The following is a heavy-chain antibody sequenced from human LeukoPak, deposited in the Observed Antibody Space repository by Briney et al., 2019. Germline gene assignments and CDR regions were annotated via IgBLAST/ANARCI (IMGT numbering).Heavy chain of an antibody. CDR3: ARGVYGEKGGAFDI. CDR1: GFTFSSYW. Sequence: GGSLRLSCAVSGFTFSSYWMYWVRQAPGKGLVWVSGINSDGSSSSYADSVEGRFTISSDNAKNTLYLQMNSLRAEDTAVYYCARGVYGEKGGAFDIWGQGTMVTVSS. D-gene: IGHD4-17*01. V-gene: IGHV3-74*01. CDR2: INSDGSSS. J-gene: IGHJ3*02.